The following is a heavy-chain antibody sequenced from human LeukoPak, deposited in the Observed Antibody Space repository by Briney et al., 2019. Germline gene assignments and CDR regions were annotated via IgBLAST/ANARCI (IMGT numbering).Heavy chain of an antibody. CDR2: MNPNSGNT. Sequence: GASVKVPCKASGYTFTSYDINWVRQATGQGLEWMGWMNPNSGNTGYAQKFQGRVTMTRNTSISTAYMELSSLRSEDTAVYYCAREMATKAYVIDYWGQGTLVTVSS. D-gene: IGHD5-24*01. CDR3: AREMATKAYVIDY. CDR1: GYTFTSYD. J-gene: IGHJ4*02. V-gene: IGHV1-8*01.